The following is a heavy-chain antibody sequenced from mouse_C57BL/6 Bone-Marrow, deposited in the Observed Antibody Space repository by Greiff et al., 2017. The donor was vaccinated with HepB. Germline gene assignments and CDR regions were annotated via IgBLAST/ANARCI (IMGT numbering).Heavy chain of an antibody. CDR3: ARGALYGSSLYYFDY. Sequence: QVQLQQSGAELVKPGASVKMSCKASGYTFTSYWITWVKQRPGQGLEWIGDIYPGSGSTNYNEKFKSKATLTVDTSSSTAYMQLSSLTSEDSAVYYCARGALYGSSLYYFDYWGQGTTLTVSS. D-gene: IGHD1-1*01. CDR1: GYTFTSYW. CDR2: IYPGSGST. V-gene: IGHV1-55*01. J-gene: IGHJ2*01.